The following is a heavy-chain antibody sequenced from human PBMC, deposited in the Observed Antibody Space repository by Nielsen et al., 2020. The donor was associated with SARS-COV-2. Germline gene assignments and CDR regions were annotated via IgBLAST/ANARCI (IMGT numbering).Heavy chain of an antibody. D-gene: IGHD3-22*01. CDR2: MFYNGRT. CDR3: ARGYYTVDY. CDR1: GGSITSYY. V-gene: IGHV4-59*01. Sequence: GSLRLSCTVSGGSITSYYWSWIRQPPGKGLEWIGYMFYNGRTNYSPSLKSRVTMSVDASKKHFSLKLWSVTAADTALYYCARGYYTVDYWGQGIEVTVSS. J-gene: IGHJ4*02.